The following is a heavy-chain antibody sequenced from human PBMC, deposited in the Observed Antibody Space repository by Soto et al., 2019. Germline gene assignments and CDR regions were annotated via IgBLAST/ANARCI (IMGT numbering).Heavy chain of an antibody. D-gene: IGHD2-2*01. CDR1: GGSISSGDYY. V-gene: IGHV4-30-4*01. CDR2: IYYSGST. CDR3: ARDPYCSSTRCGLGAFDI. Sequence: SETLSLTCTVSGGSISSGDYYWSWIRQPPGKGLEWIGYIYYSGSTYYNPSLKSRVTISVDTSKNQFSLKLSSVTAADTAVYYCARDPYCSSTRCGLGAFDIWGQGKMVTVSS. J-gene: IGHJ3*02.